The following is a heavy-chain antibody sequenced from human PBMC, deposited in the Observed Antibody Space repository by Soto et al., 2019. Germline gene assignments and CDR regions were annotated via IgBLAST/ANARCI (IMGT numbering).Heavy chain of an antibody. CDR1: GFAFTTFA. Sequence: QVHLVESGGGVVQPGRSLRLSCEASGFAFTTFAMHWVRQPPGKGLEWLAIIWYDGSNIYYGDSVKGRFTISRDNSRNTLYLQMNSLRAEDTALYYCARDNSGTPGHDGFDMWGRGTMVTVSS. D-gene: IGHD1-1*01. CDR3: ARDNSGTPGHDGFDM. J-gene: IGHJ3*02. CDR2: IWYDGSNI. V-gene: IGHV3-33*01.